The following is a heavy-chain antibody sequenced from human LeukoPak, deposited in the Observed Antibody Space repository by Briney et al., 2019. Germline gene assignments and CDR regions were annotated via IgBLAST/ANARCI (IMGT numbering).Heavy chain of an antibody. V-gene: IGHV3-48*01. CDR2: VSGSGSTV. CDR3: VRQFAS. CDR1: GLTFSSYA. J-gene: IGHJ4*02. Sequence: GGSLRLSCAASGLTFSSYAMSWVRQLPGKRLEWVAYVSGSGSTVYYADSVKGRFTVSRDNGKSSLYLQMNSLRVEDTALYYCVRQFASWGQGTLVTVSS.